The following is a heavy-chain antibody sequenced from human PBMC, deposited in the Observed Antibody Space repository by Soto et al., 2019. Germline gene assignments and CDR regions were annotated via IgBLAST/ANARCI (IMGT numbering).Heavy chain of an antibody. CDR2: ISGSGGST. CDR1: GFTFSSYA. J-gene: IGHJ4*02. V-gene: IGHV3-23*01. Sequence: GGSLRLSCAASGFTFSSYAMSWVRQAPGKGLEWVSAISGSGGSTYYADSVKGRFTISRDNSKNTLYLQMNSLRAEDTAVYYCANLPSPRYSSGWYDDYWGQGTLVTVSS. D-gene: IGHD6-19*01. CDR3: ANLPSPRYSSGWYDDY.